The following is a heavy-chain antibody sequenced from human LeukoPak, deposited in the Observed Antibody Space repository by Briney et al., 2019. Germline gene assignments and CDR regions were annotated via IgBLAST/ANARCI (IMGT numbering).Heavy chain of an antibody. Sequence: ASVTVSFKASVYTFNYYGISWVRQAPGQGHEWMGWISAYTGSTNYAQRLQGRVTMTTDTSTSTAYMELRSLRSDDTAVYYCARGGYSYGYMGYSDYWGQGTLVTVSS. CDR2: ISAYTGST. V-gene: IGHV1-18*01. CDR1: VYTFNYYG. CDR3: ARGGYSYGYMGYSDY. D-gene: IGHD5-18*01. J-gene: IGHJ4*02.